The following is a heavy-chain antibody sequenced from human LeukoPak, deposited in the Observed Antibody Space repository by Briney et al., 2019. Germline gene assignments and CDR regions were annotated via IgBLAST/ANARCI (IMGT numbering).Heavy chain of an antibody. V-gene: IGHV3-30*02. Sequence: PGGSLRLSCAASGFTFSTYGMHWVRQAPGKGLEWVAFIQYDGSNKFYADSVKGRFTISRDNAKNTVYLQMNSLRPEDMAVYYCAKEVQLLPFDYWGQGTLVTVSS. D-gene: IGHD6-6*01. J-gene: IGHJ4*02. CDR3: AKEVQLLPFDY. CDR2: IQYDGSNK. CDR1: GFTFSTYG.